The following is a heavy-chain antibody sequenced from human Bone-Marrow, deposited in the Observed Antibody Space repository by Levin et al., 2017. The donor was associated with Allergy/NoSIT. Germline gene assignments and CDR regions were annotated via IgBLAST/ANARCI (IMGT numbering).Heavy chain of an antibody. J-gene: IGHJ6*02. Sequence: PGGSLRLSCKASGYTFTEYYIHWVRQAPGQGLEWMGWINPNNGGTNFAQKFQGRVTMTRDTSISTAYMDLSRLGSDDTAVYYCARRLGSAGDYFYGLDVWGQGTTVTVSS. V-gene: IGHV1-2*02. CDR1: GYTFTEYY. CDR2: INPNNGGT. CDR3: ARRLGSAGDYFYGLDV. D-gene: IGHD6-13*01.